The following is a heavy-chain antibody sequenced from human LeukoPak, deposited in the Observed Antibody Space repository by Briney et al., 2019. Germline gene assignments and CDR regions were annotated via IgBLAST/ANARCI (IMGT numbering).Heavy chain of an antibody. CDR1: GGSISSYY. D-gene: IGHD3-22*01. CDR3: ARYYGSSGYAFDY. Sequence: PSETLSLTCTVSGGSISSYYWSWIRQPPGKGLEWIGYIYYSGSTNYNPSLKGRVTISVDTSKNHFSLRLRSVTAADSAVDYCARYYGSSGYAFDYWGQGTLVTVAS. CDR2: IYYSGST. J-gene: IGHJ4*02. V-gene: IGHV4-59*01.